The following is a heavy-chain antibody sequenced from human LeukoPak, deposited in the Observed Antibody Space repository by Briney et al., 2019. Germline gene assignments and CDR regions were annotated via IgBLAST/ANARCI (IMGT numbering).Heavy chain of an antibody. CDR1: GGSISGSSYY. Sequence: SETLSLTCTVSGGSISGSSYYWGWIRQPPGKGLEGIGSIYYSGSTYYKPSLKSRVTISVDTSKNQFSLKLSSVTAADTAVYYSARPPGFSTGFWDWGQGTLVTVSS. CDR3: ARPPGFSTGFWD. J-gene: IGHJ4*02. CDR2: IYYSGST. V-gene: IGHV4-39*01. D-gene: IGHD2-2*01.